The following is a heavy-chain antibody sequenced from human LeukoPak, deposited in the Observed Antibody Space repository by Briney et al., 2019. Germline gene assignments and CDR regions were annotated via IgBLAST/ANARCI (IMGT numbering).Heavy chain of an antibody. V-gene: IGHV3-23*01. CDR1: GFTFSSYA. Sequence: GGSLRLSCAASGFTFSSYAMSWVRQAPGKGLEWVSAISGSGAGTYYADSVKGRFTISRDNSKNTLYLQMNSLRAEDTAVYYCAKDRRAEVVVVPADYWGQGTLVTVSS. J-gene: IGHJ4*02. CDR2: ISGSGAGT. CDR3: AKDRRAEVVVVPADY. D-gene: IGHD2-2*01.